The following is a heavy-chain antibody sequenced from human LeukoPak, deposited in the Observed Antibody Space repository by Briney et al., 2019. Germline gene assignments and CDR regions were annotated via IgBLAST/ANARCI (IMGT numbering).Heavy chain of an antibody. V-gene: IGHV5-10-1*01. J-gene: IGHJ4*02. D-gene: IGHD2-2*01. CDR2: IDPSDSYT. CDR1: GYSFTSYG. Sequence: GESLKISCKGSGYSFTSYGISWVRQMPGKGLEWMGRIDPSDSYTNYSPSFQGHVTISADKSISTAYLQWSSLKASDTAMYYCARQGDCSSTSCSWYFDYWGQGTLVTVSS. CDR3: ARQGDCSSTSCSWYFDY.